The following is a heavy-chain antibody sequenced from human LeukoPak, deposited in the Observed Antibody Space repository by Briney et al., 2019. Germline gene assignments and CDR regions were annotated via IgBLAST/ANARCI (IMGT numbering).Heavy chain of an antibody. CDR2: IYPGDSDT. D-gene: IGHD5-18*01. Sequence: ICCKCSGYSFTSYWIGSLRPIPGRRLEWMGIIYPGDSDTRSTPTFQVPVTIYADKSISTAYLKWSSLKASDTAMYDCARQGDSYGSLPLDDWGQGTLVTVSS. J-gene: IGHJ4*02. V-gene: IGHV5-51*01. CDR3: ARQGDSYGSLPLDD. CDR1: GYSFTSYW.